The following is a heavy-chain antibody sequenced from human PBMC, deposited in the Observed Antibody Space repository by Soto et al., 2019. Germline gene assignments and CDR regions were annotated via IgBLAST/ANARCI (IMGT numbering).Heavy chain of an antibody. CDR3: ARESENYYDSSGYYRLFDY. D-gene: IGHD3-22*01. V-gene: IGHV4-30-4*01. CDR1: GGSISSGDYY. Sequence: QVQLQESGPGLVKPSQTLSLTCTVSGGSISSGDYYWSWIRQPPGKGLEWIGYIYYSGSTYYNPYLKSRVTISVDTSKNQFSLKLSSVTAADTAVYYCARESENYYDSSGYYRLFDYWGQGTLVTVSS. J-gene: IGHJ4*02. CDR2: IYYSGST.